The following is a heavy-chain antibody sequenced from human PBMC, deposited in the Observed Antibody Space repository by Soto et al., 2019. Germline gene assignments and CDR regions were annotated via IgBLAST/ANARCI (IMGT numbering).Heavy chain of an antibody. CDR3: AKDRPTFHMVRGVIFDY. CDR2: ISGSGGST. V-gene: IGHV3-23*01. D-gene: IGHD3-10*01. Sequence: GGSLRLSCAASGFTFSSYAMSWVRQAPGKGLEWVSAISGSGGSTYYADSVKGRFTISRDNSKNTLYLQMNSLRAEDTAVYYCAKDRPTFHMVRGVIFDYWGQGTLVTVSS. CDR1: GFTFSSYA. J-gene: IGHJ4*02.